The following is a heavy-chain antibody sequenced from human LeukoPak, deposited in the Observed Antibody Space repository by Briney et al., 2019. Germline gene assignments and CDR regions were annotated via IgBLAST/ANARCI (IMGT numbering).Heavy chain of an antibody. D-gene: IGHD5-18*01. CDR3: ARDRDSYGYGLYYFDY. CDR2: IWYDGSKK. Sequence: GGSLRLSCAASGFTFSSYGMHWVRQAPGKGLELVAGIWYDGSKKYYAASVKGRFTISRDNSKNTLYLQMNSLRAEDTAVYYCARDRDSYGYGLYYFDYWGQGTLVTVSS. J-gene: IGHJ4*02. V-gene: IGHV3-33*01. CDR1: GFTFSSYG.